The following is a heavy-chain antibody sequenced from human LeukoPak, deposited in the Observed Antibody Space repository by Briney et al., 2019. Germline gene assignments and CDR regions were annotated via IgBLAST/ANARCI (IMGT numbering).Heavy chain of an antibody. CDR1: GYTLTELS. J-gene: IGHJ6*02. CDR3: ATGTAMVSYYGMDV. Sequence: ASVKVSCKVSGYTLTELSMHWVRQAPGKGLEWMGGFDPEDGETIYAQKFQGRVNMTEDTSTDTGYMELSSLRSEDTAVYYCATGTAMVSYYGMDVWGQGTTVTVSS. CDR2: FDPEDGET. V-gene: IGHV1-24*01. D-gene: IGHD5-18*01.